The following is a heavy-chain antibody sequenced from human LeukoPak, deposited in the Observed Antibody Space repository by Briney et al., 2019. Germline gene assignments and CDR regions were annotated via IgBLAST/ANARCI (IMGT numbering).Heavy chain of an antibody. CDR2: INHTGST. D-gene: IGHD2-15*01. Sequence: SETLSLTCAMSGGSFSGYYWTWIRQPPGKGLEWIGEINHTGSTKYNPSLKSRVTISVDTSKNQFSLKLSSVTAADTAVYYCARHRCSGGSCYPMNWFDPWGQGTLVTVSS. V-gene: IGHV4-34*01. CDR3: ARHRCSGGSCYPMNWFDP. J-gene: IGHJ5*02. CDR1: GGSFSGYY.